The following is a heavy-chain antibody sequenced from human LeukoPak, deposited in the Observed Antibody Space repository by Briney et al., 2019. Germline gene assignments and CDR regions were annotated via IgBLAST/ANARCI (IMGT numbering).Heavy chain of an antibody. CDR2: MYHSGST. V-gene: IGHV4-4*02. Sequence: SGTLSLTCAVSGGSIDNSNWWSWVRQAPGRGLEWIGEMYHSGSTNYNPSLKSRVTISVDKSKNQFSLKLSSVTAADTAVYYCARDRERKQQLVLTYGMDVWGQGTTVTVSS. J-gene: IGHJ6*02. D-gene: IGHD6-13*01. CDR3: ARDRERKQQLVLTYGMDV. CDR1: GGSIDNSNW.